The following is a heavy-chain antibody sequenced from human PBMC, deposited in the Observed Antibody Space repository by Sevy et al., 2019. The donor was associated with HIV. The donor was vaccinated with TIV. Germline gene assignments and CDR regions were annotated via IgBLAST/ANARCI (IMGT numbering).Heavy chain of an antibody. CDR3: AHTSYDTSGYYKHDAFDI. D-gene: IGHD3-22*01. CDR2: ISWNDDR. J-gene: IGHJ3*02. V-gene: IGHV2-5*01. CDR1: GFSLSTTEVG. Sequence: SGPTLVNPTQTLTLTCTFSGFSLSTTEVGVGWIRQPPGKALELLALISWNDDRRYSPSLKSRLTITKDTSKNQVVLTMTNMDPVDTATYYCAHTSYDTSGYYKHDAFDIWGQGTMVTVSS.